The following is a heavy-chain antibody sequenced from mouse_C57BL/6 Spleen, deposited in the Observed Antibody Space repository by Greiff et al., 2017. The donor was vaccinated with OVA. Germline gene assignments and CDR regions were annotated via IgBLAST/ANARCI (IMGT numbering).Heavy chain of an antibody. CDR2: IHPSDGGT. D-gene: IGHD1-3*01. CDR1: GYTFTSYW. J-gene: IGHJ3*01. CDR3: AYKSDSWFAF. V-gene: IGHV1-74*01. Sequence: QVQLQQPGAELVKPGASVKVSCKASGYTFTSYWMHWVKQRPGQGLEWIGKIHPSDGGTNYNQKFKGKATLTVDKSSSTAYMQLSSLTSEDSAVYYCAYKSDSWFAFWGQGTLVTVSA.